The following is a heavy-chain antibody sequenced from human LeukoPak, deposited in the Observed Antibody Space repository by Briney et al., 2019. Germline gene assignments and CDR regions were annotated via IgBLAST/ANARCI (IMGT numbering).Heavy chain of an antibody. D-gene: IGHD4-17*01. Sequence: GRSLRLSCAASGFTFSSYSMNWIRQAPGKGLEWVSSISSSTSYIYYADSVKGRFTISKDNAKNSLYLQMNSLRAEDTAVYYCARAGGSTVSHSDYWGQGTLVTVSS. CDR3: ARAGGSTVSHSDY. J-gene: IGHJ4*02. V-gene: IGHV3-21*01. CDR2: ISSSTSYI. CDR1: GFTFSSYS.